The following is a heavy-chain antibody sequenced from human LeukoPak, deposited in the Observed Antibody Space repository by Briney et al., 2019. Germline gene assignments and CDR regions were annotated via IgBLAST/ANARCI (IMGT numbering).Heavy chain of an antibody. J-gene: IGHJ4*02. CDR2: IRWNSGRI. Sequence: GGSLRLSCAASGFTFDYYTMHWVRQAPGEGVEWVSGIRWNSGRIGYADSVKGRFAISRDNAKNSLYLQVNSLRAEDTALYYCVKDRVWFGELLNPLFDNWGQGTRVTVSS. CDR3: VKDRVWFGELLNPLFDN. CDR1: GFTFDYYT. V-gene: IGHV3-9*01. D-gene: IGHD3-10*01.